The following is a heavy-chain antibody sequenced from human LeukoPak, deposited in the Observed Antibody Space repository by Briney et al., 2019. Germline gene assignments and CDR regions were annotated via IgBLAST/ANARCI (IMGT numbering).Heavy chain of an antibody. Sequence: PGGSLRLSCEFSGIIFSTYAMNWVRQAPGKGLEWISYISGSSSGSTSITQYAGSVKGRFTISSDNAKNSLHLQMDSLSAEDTAVYYCARDFWSGYYTEDWGQGALVIVSS. J-gene: IGHJ4*02. V-gene: IGHV3-48*04. CDR2: ISGSSSGSTSIT. CDR3: ARDFWSGYYTED. D-gene: IGHD3-3*01. CDR1: GIIFSTYA.